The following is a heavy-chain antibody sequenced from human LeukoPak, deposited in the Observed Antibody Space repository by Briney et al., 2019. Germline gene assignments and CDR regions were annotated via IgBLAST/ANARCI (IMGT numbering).Heavy chain of an antibody. CDR3: ARVQWELLYPDY. CDR2: ISYDESYR. CDR1: GFTFSSYA. V-gene: IGHV3-30-3*01. Sequence: GSLRLSCAASGFTFSSYAMHWVRQAPGKGLEWVALISYDESYRYYADSVKGRFTISRDNSKNTLHLQMNSLRADDTAVYYCARVQWELLYPDYWGQGTLVTVSS. J-gene: IGHJ4*02. D-gene: IGHD1-26*01.